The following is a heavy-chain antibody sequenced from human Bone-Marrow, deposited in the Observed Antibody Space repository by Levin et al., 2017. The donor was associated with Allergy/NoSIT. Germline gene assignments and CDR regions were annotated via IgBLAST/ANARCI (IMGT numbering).Heavy chain of an antibody. D-gene: IGHD3-10*01. Sequence: SQTLSLTCTVSGGSISSSSYYWGWIRQPPGKGLEWIGSIYYSGSTYYNPSLKSRVTISVDTSKNQFSLKLSSVTAADTAVYYCARLPHYGSGSYYHNWFDPWGQGTLVTVSS. CDR2: IYYSGST. CDR3: ARLPHYGSGSYYHNWFDP. V-gene: IGHV4-39*07. CDR1: GGSISSSSYY. J-gene: IGHJ5*02.